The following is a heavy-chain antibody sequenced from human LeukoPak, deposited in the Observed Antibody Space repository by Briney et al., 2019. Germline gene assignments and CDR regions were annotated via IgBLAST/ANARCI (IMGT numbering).Heavy chain of an antibody. Sequence: GGSLRLSCAASGFTFSSYAMHWVRQAPGKGLEWVAVISYDGSNKYCADSVKGRFTISRDNSKNTLYLQMNSLRAEDTAVYYCARDPLAARMGAYYYYYYMDVWGKGTTVTVSS. D-gene: IGHD6-6*01. CDR1: GFTFSSYA. J-gene: IGHJ6*03. CDR2: ISYDGSNK. CDR3: ARDPLAARMGAYYYYYYMDV. V-gene: IGHV3-30*04.